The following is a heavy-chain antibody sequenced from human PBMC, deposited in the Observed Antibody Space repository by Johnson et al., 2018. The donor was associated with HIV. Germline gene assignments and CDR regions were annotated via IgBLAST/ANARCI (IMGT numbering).Heavy chain of an antibody. CDR1: GFTVSSNY. V-gene: IGHV3-66*01. D-gene: IGHD3-22*01. Sequence: MQLVESGGGLVQPGRSLRLSCAASGFTVSSNYMSWVRQAPGKGLEWVSVIYSGGSTYYADSVKGRFTISRDNSKNTLYLQMSSLRAEDTAVYYCAKSQDRSAYDYDFDIWGQGTMVTVSS. CDR3: AKSQDRSAYDYDFDI. J-gene: IGHJ3*02. CDR2: IYSGGST.